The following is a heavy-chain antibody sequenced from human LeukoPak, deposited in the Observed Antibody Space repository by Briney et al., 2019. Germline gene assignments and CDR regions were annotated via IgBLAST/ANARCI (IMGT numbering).Heavy chain of an antibody. CDR3: ARDLVIAARHDLVTGDY. D-gene: IGHD6-6*01. V-gene: IGHV3-30*03. J-gene: IGHJ4*02. Sequence: GGSLRLSCAASGFTFSSYGMHWVRQAPGKGLEWVAVISYDGSNKYYADSVKGRFTISRDNAKNSLYLQMNSLRAEDTAVYYCARDLVIAARHDLVTGDYWGQGTLVTVSS. CDR2: ISYDGSNK. CDR1: GFTFSSYG.